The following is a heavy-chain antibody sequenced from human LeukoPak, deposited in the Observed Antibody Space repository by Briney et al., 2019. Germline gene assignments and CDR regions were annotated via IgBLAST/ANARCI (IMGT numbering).Heavy chain of an antibody. CDR2: LNPNSGNT. CDR3: ARSTGGASTEFDY. Sequence: GASVKVSCKASGYTFTNYDINWVRQATGQGLEWMGWLNPNSGNTGYAQKFQGRVTMTRNTSISTAYMELSSLRSEGTAVYYCARSTGGASTEFDYWGQGTLVTVSS. V-gene: IGHV1-8*01. CDR1: GYTFTNYD. D-gene: IGHD1-26*01. J-gene: IGHJ4*02.